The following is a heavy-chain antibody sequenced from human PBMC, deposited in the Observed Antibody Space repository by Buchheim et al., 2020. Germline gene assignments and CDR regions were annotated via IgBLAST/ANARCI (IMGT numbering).Heavy chain of an antibody. CDR3: TTLMKSARLSSDY. V-gene: IGHV3-15*01. CDR1: EFTFTNAW. CDR2: IRSSTDGGTT. J-gene: IGHJ4*02. Sequence: EVQLVESGGDLVKPGESLRLSCAASEFTFTNAWMSWIRQAPGKGLGWVGRIRSSTDGGTTDYAVPVKGRFTISRDDSENTLYLQMNSLKTEDTAVYYCTTLMKSARLSSDYWGQGTL. D-gene: IGHD6-6*01.